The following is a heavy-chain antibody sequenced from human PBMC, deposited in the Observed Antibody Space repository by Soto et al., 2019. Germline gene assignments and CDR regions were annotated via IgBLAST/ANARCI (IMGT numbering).Heavy chain of an antibody. CDR3: ARAPVGLDTISYFDY. Sequence: TLSLTCTVSGDSVSSVGFHWAWLRRPPGKGLEWIGYIYNGGSTYYRPSLESRMHMSLDATRSHYSLRLTSVTAADTAVYFCARAPVGLDTISYFDYWGQGKLVTVSS. V-gene: IGHV4-30-4*01. CDR2: IYNGGST. CDR1: GDSVSSVGFH. J-gene: IGHJ4*02. D-gene: IGHD3-3*01.